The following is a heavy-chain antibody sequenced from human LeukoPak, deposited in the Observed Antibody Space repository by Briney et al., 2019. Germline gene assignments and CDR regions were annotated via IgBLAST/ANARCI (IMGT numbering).Heavy chain of an antibody. V-gene: IGHV4-30-4*08. J-gene: IGHJ4*02. D-gene: IGHD2-2*01. CDR2: IYYIGST. Sequence: SETLSLTSTVSGGSINSGDYYWSWIRQPPGKGLEWIGYIYYIGSTYYKPSLMSRVTMSLDTSKNQFSLKLSSVTAADTAVYYCARALGYCSSSRYYSLDYWGQGTLVSVSS. CDR3: ARALGYCSSSRYYSLDY. CDR1: GGSINSGDYY.